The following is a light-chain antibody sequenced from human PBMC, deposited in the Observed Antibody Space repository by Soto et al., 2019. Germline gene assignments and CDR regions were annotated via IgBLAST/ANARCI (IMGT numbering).Light chain of an antibody. Sequence: QSVLTQPASVSGSPGQSITISCTGSSSDVGAYTYVSWYHQHPGKAPKLMIFEVSDRPSGVSNRFSGSKSGNTASLTISGLQAEDEADYYCSSYTTSNTLVFGGGTKLTVL. CDR2: EVS. J-gene: IGLJ2*01. CDR3: SSYTTSNTLV. CDR1: SSDVGAYTY. V-gene: IGLV2-14*01.